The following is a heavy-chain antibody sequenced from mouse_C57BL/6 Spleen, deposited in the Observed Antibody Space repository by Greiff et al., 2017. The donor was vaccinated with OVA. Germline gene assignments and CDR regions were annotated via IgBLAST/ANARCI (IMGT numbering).Heavy chain of an antibody. CDR2: IYPGDGDT. CDR1: GYAFSSSW. Sequence: VKLQESGPELVKPGASVKISCKASGYAFSSSWMNWVKQRPGKGLEWIGRIYPGDGDTNYNGKFKGKATLTADKSSSTAYMQLSSLTSEDSAVYFCARDLAMDYWGQGTSVTVSS. V-gene: IGHV1-82*01. CDR3: ARDLAMDY. J-gene: IGHJ4*01.